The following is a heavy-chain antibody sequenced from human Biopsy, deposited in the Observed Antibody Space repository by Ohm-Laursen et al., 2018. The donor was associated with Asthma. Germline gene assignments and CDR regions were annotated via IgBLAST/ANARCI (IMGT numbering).Heavy chain of an antibody. J-gene: IGHJ1*01. CDR1: GFSFSNYG. D-gene: IGHD3-3*02. Sequence: SLRLSCAASGFSFSNYGMHWVRQAPGKGLEWVAVISFDGSNKDFADSVKGRFTISRDNSKSAMYLEMNSLRAEDTAVYYCARTFHFWSPYHAEHYQLWGQGTLVTVSS. CDR2: ISFDGSNK. V-gene: IGHV3-30*03. CDR3: ARTFHFWSPYHAEHYQL.